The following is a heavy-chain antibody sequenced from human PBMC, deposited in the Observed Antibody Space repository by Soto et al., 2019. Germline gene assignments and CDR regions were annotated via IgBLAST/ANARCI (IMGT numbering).Heavy chain of an antibody. D-gene: IGHD4-17*01. CDR2: IYWDDDK. CDR1: GFSLTTYDMG. J-gene: IGHJ4*02. V-gene: IGHV2-5*02. CDR3: AHAGDYDLLTFDH. Sequence: QITLKESGPTLVRPAQTLTLTCAFSGFSLTTYDMGVAWIRQPPGKALEWLALIYWDDDKRYSPCLKDRLAISKDTSRNQVVLTITNMDPGDTATYFCAHAGDYDLLTFDHWGPGTLVTVSS.